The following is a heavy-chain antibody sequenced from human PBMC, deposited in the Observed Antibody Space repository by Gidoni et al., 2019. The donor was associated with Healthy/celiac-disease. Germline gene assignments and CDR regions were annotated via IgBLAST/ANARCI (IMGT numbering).Heavy chain of an antibody. D-gene: IGHD3-22*01. CDR2: IIPILGIA. CDR1: GGPVSSYA. Sequence: QVQLVQSGPEVKKPGSSVKVPCTAAGGPVSSYASSWVRQAPGQGLEWMGRIIPILGIANGAQKFQGRVTITADKSTSTAYMELSSLRAEDTAGYYCARDQGSGYYFGDAFDIWGQGTMVTVSS. V-gene: IGHV1-69*04. CDR3: ARDQGSGYYFGDAFDI. J-gene: IGHJ3*02.